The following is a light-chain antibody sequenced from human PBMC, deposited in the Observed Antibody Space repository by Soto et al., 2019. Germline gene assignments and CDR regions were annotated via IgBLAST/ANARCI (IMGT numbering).Light chain of an antibody. J-gene: IGLJ2*01. V-gene: IGLV1-47*01. Sequence: QSVLTQPPSASGTPGQRVTISCSGSGSDVGTNYVYWYQSLPGAAPKLLLYNSDKRPSGVPDRFSGSKSGTSASLAISGLRSEDEADYYCAAWDDSVSVLVFGGGTKLTVL. CDR1: GSDVGTNY. CDR3: AAWDDSVSVLV. CDR2: NSD.